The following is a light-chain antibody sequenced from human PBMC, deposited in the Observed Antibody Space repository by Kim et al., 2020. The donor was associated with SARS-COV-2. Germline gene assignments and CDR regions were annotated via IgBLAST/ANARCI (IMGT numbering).Light chain of an antibody. CDR2: GAS. CDR1: QSVSSN. Sequence: EIVLTQSPATLSLSPGERATLSCRASQSVSSNLAWYQQKPGQAPRLLIYGASTRATGIPARFSGSGSGTEFTLTISSLQSEDFAVYYCQKYKSAPRTSGKGTKLDIK. J-gene: IGKJ1*01. V-gene: IGKV3-15*01. CDR3: QKYKSAPRT.